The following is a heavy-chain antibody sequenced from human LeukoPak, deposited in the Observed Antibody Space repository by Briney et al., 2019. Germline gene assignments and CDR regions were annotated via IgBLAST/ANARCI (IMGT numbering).Heavy chain of an antibody. CDR1: RGTFSSYA. Sequence: SVKVSCKASRGTFSSYAISWVRPAPGRGVEWMGGIILMFGTANFAHKFQDRVTITADESTGTAYMELSSLRSEDTAVYYCARVPPPRIGVVIAPVGWFDPWGQGTLVTVSS. CDR3: ARVPPPRIGVVIAPVGWFDP. J-gene: IGHJ5*02. V-gene: IGHV1-69*01. D-gene: IGHD3-3*01. CDR2: IILMFGTA.